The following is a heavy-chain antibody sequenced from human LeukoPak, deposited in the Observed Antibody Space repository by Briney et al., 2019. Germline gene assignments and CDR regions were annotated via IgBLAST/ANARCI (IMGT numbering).Heavy chain of an antibody. Sequence: GGSLILSCGASGFTFSTYGMTWVRQAPGKGPEWVSAISGSGGSTYYADSVKGRFTISRDNSKNTLYLQMNSLRAEDTAVYYCAKWADGDSLVFDYWGQGTLVTVSS. V-gene: IGHV3-23*01. D-gene: IGHD2-21*02. CDR1: GFTFSTYG. CDR2: ISGSGGST. CDR3: AKWADGDSLVFDY. J-gene: IGHJ4*02.